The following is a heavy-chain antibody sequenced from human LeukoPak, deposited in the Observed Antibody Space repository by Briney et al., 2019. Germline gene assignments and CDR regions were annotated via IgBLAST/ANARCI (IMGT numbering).Heavy chain of an antibody. Sequence: SETLSLTCTVSGGSISSGSYYWSWIRQPAGKGLEWIGRIYTSGSTNYNPSLKSRVTISVDTSKNQFSLKLSSVTAADTAVYYCVRDSNWAGPTVIPAFDIWGQGTMVTVSS. CDR2: IYTSGST. CDR3: VRDSNWAGPTVIPAFDI. D-gene: IGHD4-17*01. J-gene: IGHJ3*02. V-gene: IGHV4-61*02. CDR1: GGSISSGSYY.